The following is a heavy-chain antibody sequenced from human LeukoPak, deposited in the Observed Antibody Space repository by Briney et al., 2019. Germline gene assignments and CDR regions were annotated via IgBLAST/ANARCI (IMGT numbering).Heavy chain of an antibody. Sequence: ASAKVSCKASGYTFTSYAMNWVRQAPGQGLEWMGWINTNTGNPTYAQGFTGRFVFSLDTSVSTAYLQISSLKAEDTAVYYCATVLMVYAIGSRGFDYWGQGTLVTVSS. J-gene: IGHJ4*02. D-gene: IGHD2-8*01. CDR3: ATVLMVYAIGSRGFDY. CDR2: INTNTGNP. V-gene: IGHV7-4-1*02. CDR1: GYTFTSYA.